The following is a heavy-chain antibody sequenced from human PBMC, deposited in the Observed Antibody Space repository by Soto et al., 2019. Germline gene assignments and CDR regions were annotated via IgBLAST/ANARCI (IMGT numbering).Heavy chain of an antibody. CDR3: AIGGSGWSDTEAFDI. D-gene: IGHD6-19*01. J-gene: IGHJ3*02. Sequence: QVQLQQWGAGLLKPSETLSLTCAVYGGSFSGYYWSWIRQPPGKGLEWMGEINHSGSTNYNPHLKSRATMSVDTSKNLFALKLSSVAAADTAVYYCAIGGSGWSDTEAFDIWGQGTMVTVSS. CDR1: GGSFSGYY. CDR2: INHSGST. V-gene: IGHV4-34*01.